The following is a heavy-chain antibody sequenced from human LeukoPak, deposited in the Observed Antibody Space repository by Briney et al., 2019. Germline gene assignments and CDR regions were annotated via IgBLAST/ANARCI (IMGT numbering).Heavy chain of an antibody. D-gene: IGHD3-10*01. CDR2: IYTDGSST. V-gene: IGHV3-74*01. CDR3: AKELGLGGSPYFMDV. CDR1: GFTFSSYW. Sequence: GGSLRLSCAASGFTFSSYWMHWVRQAPGKGLVWVSRIYTDGSSTNYADSVKGRFTISRDNSKNTLYLQMNSLRAEDTTVYYCAKELGLGGSPYFMDVGGKGTTVTVSS. J-gene: IGHJ6*03.